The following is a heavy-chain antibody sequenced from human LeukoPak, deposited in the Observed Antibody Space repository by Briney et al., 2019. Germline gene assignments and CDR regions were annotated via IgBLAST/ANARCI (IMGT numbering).Heavy chain of an antibody. Sequence: GGSLRLSCAASGFTFSSYWMSWVRQAPGKGLEWVANIKQDGSEKYYVDSVKGRFTISRDNAKNSLYLQMNSLRAEDTAVYYCARGGYYFDSSCFSYSLKRYFDYWGQGTLVTVSS. J-gene: IGHJ4*02. CDR1: GFTFSSYW. V-gene: IGHV3-7*01. CDR2: IKQDGSEK. CDR3: ARGGYYFDSSCFSYSLKRYFDY. D-gene: IGHD3-22*01.